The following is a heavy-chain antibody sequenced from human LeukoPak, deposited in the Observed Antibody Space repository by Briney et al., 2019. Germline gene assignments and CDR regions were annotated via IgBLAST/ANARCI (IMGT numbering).Heavy chain of an antibody. J-gene: IGHJ4*02. D-gene: IGHD3-10*01. CDR2: TSSSDDGK. V-gene: IGHV3-23*01. CDR3: AKGLWFGELSPDVVDY. Sequence: GGSLRLSCTVSGFSLSSYAMSWVRRAPGKGLEWVSATSSSDDGKYYADSVRGRFTISRDNSRNTMYLQMNSLRAEDAAVYYCAKGLWFGELSPDVVDYWGQGTLVTVSS. CDR1: GFSLSSYA.